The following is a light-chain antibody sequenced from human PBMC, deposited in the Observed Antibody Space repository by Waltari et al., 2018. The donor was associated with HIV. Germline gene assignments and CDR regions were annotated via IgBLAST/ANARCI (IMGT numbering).Light chain of an antibody. V-gene: IGLV2-11*01. CDR1: SRAVGGYNY. Sequence: QSALTQPRSVSGSPGQSVTISCTGSSRAVGGYNYVSWYQQHPTKAPKLIIYDVSERPSGVPDRFSGSKSGNRASLTISGLQAEDEADYYCYSYAGSLLFGGGTKLTVL. J-gene: IGLJ2*01. CDR2: DVS. CDR3: YSYAGSLL.